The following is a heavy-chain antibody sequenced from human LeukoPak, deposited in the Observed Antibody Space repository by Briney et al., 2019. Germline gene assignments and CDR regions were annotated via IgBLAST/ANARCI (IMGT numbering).Heavy chain of an antibody. J-gene: IGHJ4*02. CDR2: IDTKSGGT. Sequence: ASVKVSCKASGYTFTAYYMHWVRQAPGQGREWMGWIDTKSGGTKYAQKFQGRVTITRDTSIDTAYMELSRLISDDTALYYCASEAFCAGGRCYLHRVASWGPGTLVTVSA. V-gene: IGHV1-2*02. D-gene: IGHD2-8*02. CDR3: ASEAFCAGGRCYLHRVAS. CDR1: GYTFTAYY.